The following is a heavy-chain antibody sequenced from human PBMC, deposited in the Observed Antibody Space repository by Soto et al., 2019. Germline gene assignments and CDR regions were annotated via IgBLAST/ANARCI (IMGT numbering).Heavy chain of an antibody. V-gene: IGHV3-7*04. CDR2: IKQDGSGK. Sequence: EVQLVESGGGLVQPGGSLRLSCAASGFTFSSYWMSWVRQAPGKGLEWVANIKQDGSGKYYVDSVKGRFTISRDNAKNSLYLQMNSLRAEDTAVYYCARDRIVLTGYYSDYWYFDLWGRGTLVTVSS. D-gene: IGHD3-9*01. CDR1: GFTFSSYW. J-gene: IGHJ2*01. CDR3: ARDRIVLTGYYSDYWYFDL.